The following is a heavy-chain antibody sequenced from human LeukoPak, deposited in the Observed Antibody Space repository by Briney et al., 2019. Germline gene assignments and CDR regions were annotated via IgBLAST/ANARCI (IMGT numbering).Heavy chain of an antibody. J-gene: IGHJ4*02. Sequence: GRSLRLSCAASGFTFSSYAMHWVRQAPGKGLEWVAVISYDGSNKYYADSVKGRFTISRDNSKNTLYLQMNSLRAEDTAVYYCATTPWSRFDYWGQGTLVTVSS. CDR3: ATTPWSRFDY. D-gene: IGHD1-1*01. V-gene: IGHV3-30-3*01. CDR1: GFTFSSYA. CDR2: ISYDGSNK.